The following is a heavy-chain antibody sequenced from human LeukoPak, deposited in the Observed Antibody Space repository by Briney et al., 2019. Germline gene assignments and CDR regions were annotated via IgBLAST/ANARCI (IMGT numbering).Heavy chain of an antibody. J-gene: IGHJ6*02. D-gene: IGHD2-2*01. CDR3: ARAPGGVVPAVLGYYNGMDV. CDR2: IIPILGIA. V-gene: IGHV1-69*02. Sequence: SVKVSCKASGGTFSSYTISWVRQAPGQGLEWMGRIIPILGIANYAQKFQGRVTITADKSTSTAYMELSSLRSEDTAVYYCARAPGGVVPAVLGYYNGMDVWGQGTTATVSS. CDR1: GGTFSSYT.